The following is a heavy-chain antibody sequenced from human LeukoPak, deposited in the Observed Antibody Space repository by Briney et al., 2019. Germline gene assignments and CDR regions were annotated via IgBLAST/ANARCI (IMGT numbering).Heavy chain of an antibody. D-gene: IGHD6-13*01. J-gene: IGHJ4*02. Sequence: PGGSLRLSCAASGFIFSNYFMNWVRQAPGKGLQWVSYISSSNSTKYYAESVKGRFTISRDNAKNSLYLQMNSLRVEDTAVYYCAKDGEAYGEAAGTTPDPRYWGQGTLVTVSS. CDR2: ISSSNSTK. CDR1: GFIFSNYF. CDR3: AKDGEAYGEAAGTTPDPRY. V-gene: IGHV3-48*04.